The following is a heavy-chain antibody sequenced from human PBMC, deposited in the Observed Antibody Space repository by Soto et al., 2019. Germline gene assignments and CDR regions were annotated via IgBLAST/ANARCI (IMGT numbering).Heavy chain of an antibody. D-gene: IGHD3-22*01. CDR2: IWYDGSNK. Sequence: QVQLVESGGGVVQPERSLRLSCAASGFTFSSYGMHWVRQAPGKGLEWVAVIWYDGSNKYYADSVKGRFTISRDNSKNTLYLQMNSLRAEDTAVYYCARDLLRETTSDYWGQGTLVTVSS. CDR3: ARDLLRETTSDY. V-gene: IGHV3-33*01. CDR1: GFTFSSYG. J-gene: IGHJ4*02.